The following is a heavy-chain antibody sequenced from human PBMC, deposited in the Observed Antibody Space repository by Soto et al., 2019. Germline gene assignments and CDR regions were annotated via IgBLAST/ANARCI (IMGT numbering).Heavy chain of an antibody. V-gene: IGHV4-39*01. J-gene: IGHJ4*02. CDR2: IYYSGST. CDR1: GGSISSSRYY. CDR3: ERSSPHY. Sequence: SETLSLSCTVSGGSISSSRYYWGWIRQPPGKGLEWIGSIYYSGSTYYNPSLKSRVTISVDTSKNQFSLKLSSVTAADTSVYYCERSSPHYWGQGTLVTVSS. D-gene: IGHD6-6*01.